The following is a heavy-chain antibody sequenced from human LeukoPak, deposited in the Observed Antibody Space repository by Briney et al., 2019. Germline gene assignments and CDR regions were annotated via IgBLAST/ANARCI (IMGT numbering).Heavy chain of an antibody. V-gene: IGHV3-74*01. CDR1: GFTFSSYW. Sequence: GGSLRLSCAASGFTFSSYWMHWVRQAPGKGLVWVSRIFSDGGGTTYADSVKGRFTISRDNAKNTLYLQMNSLRAEDTAVYYCASSVITVYYFDYWGQGTLVTVSS. CDR3: ASSVITVYYFDY. D-gene: IGHD3-22*01. CDR2: IFSDGGGT. J-gene: IGHJ4*02.